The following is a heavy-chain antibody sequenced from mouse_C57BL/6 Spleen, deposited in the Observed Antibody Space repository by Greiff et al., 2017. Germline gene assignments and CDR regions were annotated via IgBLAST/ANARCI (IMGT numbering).Heavy chain of an antibody. J-gene: IGHJ2*01. CDR2: INYDGSST. CDR1: GFTFSDYY. V-gene: IGHV5-16*01. CDR3: ARVGYYGSSLKGFDY. D-gene: IGHD1-1*01. Sequence: EVHLVESEGGLVQPGRSMKLSCSASGFTFSDYYMAWVRQVPEKGLEWVANINYDGSSTYYLDSLKSRFIISRDNAKNILYMQMSSLKSEDTATYYCARVGYYGSSLKGFDYWGQGTTLTVSS.